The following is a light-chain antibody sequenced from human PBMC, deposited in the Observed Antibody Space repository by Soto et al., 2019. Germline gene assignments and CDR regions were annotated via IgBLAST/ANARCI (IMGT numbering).Light chain of an antibody. CDR3: QQRSNWPT. Sequence: EGVLKQSPATLALSTGERATFSCRASQNVNNFLAWYQQKPGQAPRLLIYDASNRATGIPARLSGSGSGTDFTLTISSLESEDFAIYYCQQRSNWPTFGQGTRLEIK. CDR1: QNVNNF. J-gene: IGKJ5*01. CDR2: DAS. V-gene: IGKV3-11*01.